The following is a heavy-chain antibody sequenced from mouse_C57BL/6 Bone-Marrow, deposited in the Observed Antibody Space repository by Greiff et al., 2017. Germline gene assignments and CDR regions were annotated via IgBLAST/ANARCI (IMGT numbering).Heavy chain of an antibody. J-gene: IGHJ2*02. CDR1: GYTFTDYY. CDR2: INPYNGGT. CDR3: AIPFYFDY. V-gene: IGHV1-19*01. Sequence: VQLQQSGPVLVKPGASVKMSCKASGYTFTDYYMNWVKQSHGKSLEWIGVINPYNGGTSYNQTFKGTATLTVDKYSSTAYMELNSLTSEDSAIYYCAIPFYFDYWGQGTSLTVSS.